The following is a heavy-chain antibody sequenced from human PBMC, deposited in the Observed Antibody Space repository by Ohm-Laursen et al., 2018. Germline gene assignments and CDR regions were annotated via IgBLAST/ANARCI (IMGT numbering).Heavy chain of an antibody. Sequence: SLRLSCAAPGFTFSSYWMNWVRQAPGKGLEWVAVISYDGSNKYYADSVKGRFTISRDNSKNTVYLQMNGLRVDDTAVYFCARVGGYYDILTGPLDYWGQGTLVTVSS. V-gene: IGHV3-30*03. D-gene: IGHD3-9*01. CDR1: GFTFSSYW. CDR2: ISYDGSNK. J-gene: IGHJ4*02. CDR3: ARVGGYYDILTGPLDY.